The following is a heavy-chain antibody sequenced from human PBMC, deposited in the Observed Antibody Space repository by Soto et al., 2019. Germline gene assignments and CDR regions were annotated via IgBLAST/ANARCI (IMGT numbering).Heavy chain of an antibody. Sequence: SETLSLTCTVSGGSISTYYWSWIRQSPGKGLEWIAYIDYSGATSTNYNPSLKSRVTISVDTSKNQFSLKLSSVTAADTAVYYCARVSSLGYCSSTSCYAEFGYNWFDPWGQGTLVTVSS. D-gene: IGHD2-2*01. J-gene: IGHJ5*02. CDR2: IDYSGATST. CDR3: ARVSSLGYCSSTSCYAEFGYNWFDP. CDR1: GGSISTYY. V-gene: IGHV4-59*01.